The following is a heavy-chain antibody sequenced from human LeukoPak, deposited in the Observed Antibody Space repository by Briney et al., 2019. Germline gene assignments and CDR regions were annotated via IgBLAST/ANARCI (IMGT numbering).Heavy chain of an antibody. CDR3: ARELGSSSWYGGNWFDP. V-gene: IGHV4-38-2*02. J-gene: IGHJ5*02. D-gene: IGHD6-13*01. CDR1: GYSISSGYY. Sequence: PSETLSLTCTVSGYSISSGYYWGWIRQPPGKGLEWVGSIYHSGSTYYNPSLKSRVTISVDTSKNQFSLKLSSVTAADTAVYYCARELGSSSWYGGNWFDPWGQGTLVTVSS. CDR2: IYHSGST.